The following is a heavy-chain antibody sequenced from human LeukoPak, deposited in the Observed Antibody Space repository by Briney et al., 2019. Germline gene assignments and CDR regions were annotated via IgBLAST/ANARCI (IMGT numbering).Heavy chain of an antibody. Sequence: EASVKVSCKASGYTFTSYYMHWMRQAPGQGPEWMGIISPRGGSTDYSQKFQGRITMTSDTSTSTVYMELSSLRSDDTAVYFCARVGSAAATADYWGQGTLVTVSS. J-gene: IGHJ4*02. V-gene: IGHV1-46*01. CDR2: ISPRGGST. CDR1: GYTFTSYY. D-gene: IGHD6-25*01. CDR3: ARVGSAAATADY.